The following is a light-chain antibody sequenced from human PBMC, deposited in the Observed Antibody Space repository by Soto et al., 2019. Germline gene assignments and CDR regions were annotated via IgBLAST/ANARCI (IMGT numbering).Light chain of an antibody. CDR1: QSVSSN. V-gene: IGKV3-15*01. J-gene: IGKJ1*01. CDR2: GAS. CDR3: QQYRNWPTWT. Sequence: ELEMTQSPATLSVSPGERATISCRASQSVSSNLAWYQQKPCQAPRLLIYGASTRATGIPARFSGSGSGTEFTLTISSLQSEDFAVYYCQQYRNWPTWTFGQGTKVDIK.